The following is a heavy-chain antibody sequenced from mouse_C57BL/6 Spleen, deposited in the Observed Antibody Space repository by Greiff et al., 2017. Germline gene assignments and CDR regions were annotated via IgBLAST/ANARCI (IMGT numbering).Heavy chain of an antibody. Sequence: QVQLQQSGAELVRPGTSVKVSCKASGYAFTNYLIEWVKQRPGQGLEWIGVINPGSGGTNYNEKFKGKATLTADKSSSTAYMQLSSLTSEDSAVYCCARGGGSSSHWYFDVWGTGTTVTVSS. V-gene: IGHV1-54*01. CDR1: GYAFTNYL. CDR3: ARGGGSSSHWYFDV. J-gene: IGHJ1*03. CDR2: INPGSGGT. D-gene: IGHD1-1*01.